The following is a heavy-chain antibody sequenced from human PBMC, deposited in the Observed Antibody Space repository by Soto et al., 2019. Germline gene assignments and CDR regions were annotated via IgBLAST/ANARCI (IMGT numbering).Heavy chain of an antibody. D-gene: IGHD2-21*02. Sequence: EVQLVESGGGLVQPGGSLRLXCXVSGFTFGSYWMNWVRLIPGKGLEWVAYIKPDGSATYYVDSVKGRFTISRDNAKNSLYLQMNSLRVEDTSVYYCARAGYCGPGCYYYFDYWGQGTLVTVSS. V-gene: IGHV3-7*01. CDR3: ARAGYCGPGCYYYFDY. CDR1: GFTFGSYW. J-gene: IGHJ4*02. CDR2: IKPDGSAT.